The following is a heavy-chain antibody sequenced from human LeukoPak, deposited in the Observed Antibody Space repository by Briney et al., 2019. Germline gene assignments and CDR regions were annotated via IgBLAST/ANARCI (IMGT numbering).Heavy chain of an antibody. CDR2: INHSGST. CDR3: ARVYSSGRSGWFDP. J-gene: IGHJ5*02. V-gene: IGHV4-34*01. D-gene: IGHD6-19*01. Sequence: PSETLSLTCAVYGGSFSGYYWSWIRQPPGKGLEWIGEINHSGSTNYNPSLKSRVTISVDTSKNQFSLKLSSVTAADTAVFYCARVYSSGRSGWFDPWGQGTLVTVSS. CDR1: GGSFSGYY.